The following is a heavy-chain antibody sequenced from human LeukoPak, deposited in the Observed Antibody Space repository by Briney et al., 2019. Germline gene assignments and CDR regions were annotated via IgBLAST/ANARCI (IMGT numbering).Heavy chain of an antibody. CDR3: ARGGTYYYDSSGYSSPGGYYYYMDV. CDR1: GGTFSSYA. V-gene: IGHV1-69*05. J-gene: IGHJ6*03. CDR2: IIPIFGTA. Sequence: SVKVSCKASGGTFSSYAISWVRQAPGQGLEWMGGIIPIFGTANYAQKFQGRVTITTDESSSTAYMELSSLRSEDTAVYYCARGGTYYYDSSGYSSPGGYYYYMDVWGKGTTVTVSS. D-gene: IGHD3-22*01.